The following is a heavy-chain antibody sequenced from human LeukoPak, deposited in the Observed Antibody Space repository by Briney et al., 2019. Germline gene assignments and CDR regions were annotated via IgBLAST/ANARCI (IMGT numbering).Heavy chain of an antibody. V-gene: IGHV3-74*01. CDR3: AKDQGVYCSSTSCYDFGY. J-gene: IGHJ4*02. D-gene: IGHD2-2*01. CDR2: INPTGSNA. Sequence: GGSLRLSCAAPGFTFSSYWMHWVRQAPGKGLVWVSHINPTGSNAFYADSVKGRFTISRDNSKNTLYLQMNSLRAEDTAMYYCAKDQGVYCSSTSCYDFGYWGQGTLVTVSS. CDR1: GFTFSSYW.